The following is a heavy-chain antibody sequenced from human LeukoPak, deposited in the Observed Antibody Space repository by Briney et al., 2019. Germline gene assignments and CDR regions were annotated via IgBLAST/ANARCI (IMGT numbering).Heavy chain of an antibody. J-gene: IGHJ4*02. V-gene: IGHV3-74*01. D-gene: IGHD3-16*01. CDR3: AKDINPGAFGGVNVFDY. Sequence: GGSLRLSCAASGFTFSSYWMHWVRQAPGKGLVWLSRISGDGSSTSYADAVKGRFTISRDNAKNSLYLQMNSLRAEDTALYYCAKDINPGAFGGVNVFDYWGQGTLVTVSS. CDR2: ISGDGSST. CDR1: GFTFSSYW.